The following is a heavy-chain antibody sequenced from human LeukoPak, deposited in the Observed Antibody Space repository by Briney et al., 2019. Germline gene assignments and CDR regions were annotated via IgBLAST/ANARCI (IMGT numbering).Heavy chain of an antibody. CDR3: GKPNTAMVSRYFDY. CDR2: ISYDGSNK. D-gene: IGHD5-18*01. V-gene: IGHV3-30*04. CDR1: GFTFSSYA. Sequence: GRSLRLSCAASGFTFSSYAMHWVRQAPGKGLEWVAVISYDGSNKYYADSVKGRFTISRDNSKNTLYLQMNSLRAEDTAVYYCGKPNTAMVSRYFDYWGQGTLVTVSS. J-gene: IGHJ4*02.